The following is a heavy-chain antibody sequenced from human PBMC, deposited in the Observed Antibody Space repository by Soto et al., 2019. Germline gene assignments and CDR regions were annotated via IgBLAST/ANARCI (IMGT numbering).Heavy chain of an antibody. V-gene: IGHV4-4*02. CDR1: GGSISSSNW. Sequence: PSETLSLTCAGSGGSISSSNWWSWVRQPPGKGLEWIGEIYHSGSTNYNPSLKSRVTISVDKSKNQFSLKLCSVTAADTAVYSCGGGDLLYQFGYWGQGTLVTVSS. CDR3: GGGDLLYQFGY. CDR2: IYHSGST. D-gene: IGHD3-10*01. J-gene: IGHJ4*02.